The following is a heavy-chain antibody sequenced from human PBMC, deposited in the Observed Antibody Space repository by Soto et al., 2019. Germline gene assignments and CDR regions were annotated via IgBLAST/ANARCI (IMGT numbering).Heavy chain of an antibody. CDR2: IYYSGST. D-gene: IGHD3-22*01. V-gene: IGHV4-30-4*01. Sequence: SETLSLTCTVSGGSISSGDYYWTWIRQPPGKGLEWIGYIYYSGSTYYNPSLKSRVTISVDMSKNQFSLKLSSVTAADTAVYYCARGSTYYYDTSGHAATDYWGQGTLVTVSS. CDR1: GGSISSGDYY. CDR3: ARGSTYYYDTSGHAATDY. J-gene: IGHJ4*02.